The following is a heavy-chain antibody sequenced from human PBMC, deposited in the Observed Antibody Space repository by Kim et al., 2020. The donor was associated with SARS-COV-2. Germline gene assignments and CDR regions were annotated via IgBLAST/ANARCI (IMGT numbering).Heavy chain of an antibody. Sequence: VKGRFTISRDNSKNTLYLQMNSLRAEDTAVYYCARVGIRNYYDSSGYYDYWGQGTLVTVSS. V-gene: IGHV3-53*01. D-gene: IGHD3-22*01. CDR3: ARVGIRNYYDSSGYYDY. J-gene: IGHJ4*02.